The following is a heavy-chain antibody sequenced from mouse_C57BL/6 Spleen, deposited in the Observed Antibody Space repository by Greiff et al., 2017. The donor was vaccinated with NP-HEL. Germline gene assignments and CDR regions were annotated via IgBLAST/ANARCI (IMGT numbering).Heavy chain of an antibody. V-gene: IGHV1-76*01. CDR3: ARNHGDY. CDR1: GYTFTDYY. J-gene: IGHJ2*01. CDR2: IYPGSGNT. Sequence: QVQLQQSGAELVRPGASVKLSCKASGYTFTDYYINWVKQRPGQGLEWIARIYPGSGNTYYNEKFKGKATLTAEKSSSTAYMQLSSLTSEDSAVYFCARNHGDYWGQGTTLTVSS.